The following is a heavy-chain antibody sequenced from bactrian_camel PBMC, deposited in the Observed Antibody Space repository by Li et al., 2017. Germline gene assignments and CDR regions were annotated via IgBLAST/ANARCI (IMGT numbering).Heavy chain of an antibody. J-gene: IGHJ4*01. V-gene: IGHV3S42*01. CDR1: TRRPNY. CDR3: AANFGSYCSVNYFQRRANF. CDR2: IYTGGAT. Sequence: VQLVESGGGSVQAGGSLRLSCTYTRRPNYVTWFRQGPGNGREGVAGIYTGGATTYGDFVKGRFTISADNAKNTLYLQIDSLKPEDTAMYYCAANFGSYCSVNYFQRRANFWGQGTQVTVS. D-gene: IGHD2*01.